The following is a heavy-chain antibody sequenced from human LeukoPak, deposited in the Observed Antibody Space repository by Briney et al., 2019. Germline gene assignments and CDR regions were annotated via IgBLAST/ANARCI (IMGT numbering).Heavy chain of an antibody. Sequence: SGPTLVNPTQTLTLTCTFSGFSLSSRAVGVGWIPQPPGKALEWLALIYWDDDKRYSPSLKTRLTITKDTSKNQVVLTMTNMDPVDTGTYYCAHSRHTARVENWGQGTLVTVSS. D-gene: IGHD5-18*01. CDR3: AHSRHTARVEN. CDR1: GFSLSSRAVG. CDR2: IYWDDDK. J-gene: IGHJ4*02. V-gene: IGHV2-5*02.